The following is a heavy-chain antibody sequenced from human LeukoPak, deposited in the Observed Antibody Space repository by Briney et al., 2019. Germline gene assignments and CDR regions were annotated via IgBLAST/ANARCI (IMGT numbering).Heavy chain of an antibody. J-gene: IGHJ4*02. V-gene: IGHV3-23*01. D-gene: IGHD6-13*01. CDR3: SKDPPISAAGPRYSDR. CDR1: GFTFSSYA. CDR2: INSGGNT. Sequence: GGSLRLSCAASGFTFSSYAMSWVRQAPGKGLEWVSTINSGGNTYYADPMKGRFTISRDNSKNTLFLQMNSLRVEDTGVYYCSKDPPISAAGPRYSDRWGQGTLVTVSS.